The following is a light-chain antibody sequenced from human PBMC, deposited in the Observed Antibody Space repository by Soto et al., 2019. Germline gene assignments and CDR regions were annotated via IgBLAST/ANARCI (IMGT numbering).Light chain of an antibody. CDR1: TGAVTSGHY. CDR2: DTS. J-gene: IGLJ1*01. CDR3: LLSYSGARV. Sequence: QALVTQVPSLTVSPGGTVTLTCASSTGAVTSGHYPYWFQQKPGPAPRPLIYDTSNKHSWTPGRFSGSLLGGKAALTLSGAQPEDEAEYYCLLSYSGARVFGTGTKLTVL. V-gene: IGLV7-46*01.